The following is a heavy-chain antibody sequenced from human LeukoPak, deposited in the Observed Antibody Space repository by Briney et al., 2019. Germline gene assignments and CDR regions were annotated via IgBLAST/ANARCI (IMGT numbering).Heavy chain of an antibody. CDR2: INPNSGGT. CDR3: ARDSLRSGYSYGLVDYFDY. V-gene: IGHV1-2*06. CDR1: GYTFTGYY. D-gene: IGHD5-18*01. J-gene: IGHJ4*02. Sequence: ASVKVSCKASGYTFTGYYMHWVRQAPGRGLEWMGRINPNSGGTNYAQKFQGRVTMTRDTSISTAYMELSRLRSDDTAVYYCARDSLRSGYSYGLVDYFDYWGQGTQVTVSS.